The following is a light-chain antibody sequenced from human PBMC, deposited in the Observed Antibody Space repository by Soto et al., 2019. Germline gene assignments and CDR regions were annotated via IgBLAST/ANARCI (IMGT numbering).Light chain of an antibody. J-gene: IGKJ3*01. CDR3: HQRNYWPFT. V-gene: IGKV3-11*01. CDR1: QSVSTY. CDR2: DAS. Sequence: EIVLTQSPATLSLSAGERATLSCRASQSVSTYLAWYQHKPGQAPRLLIHDASTRTPGIPARFSGSGSGTDFTLTISSLELEDFAVYYCHQRNYWPFTFGPGTKVEIK.